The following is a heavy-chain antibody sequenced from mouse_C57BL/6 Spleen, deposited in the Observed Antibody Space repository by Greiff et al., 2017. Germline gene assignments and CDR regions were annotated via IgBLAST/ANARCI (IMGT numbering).Heavy chain of an antibody. J-gene: IGHJ1*03. V-gene: IGHV1-53*01. D-gene: IGHD1-1*01. CDR3: ARDDYGSRKGYFDV. CDR2: INPSNGGT. Sequence: QVQLKQPGTELVKPGASVKLSCKASGYTFTSYWMHWVKQRPGQGLEWIGNINPSNGGTNYNEKFKSKATLTVDKSSSTAYMQLSSLTSEDSAVYYCARDDYGSRKGYFDVWGTGTTVTVSS. CDR1: GYTFTSYW.